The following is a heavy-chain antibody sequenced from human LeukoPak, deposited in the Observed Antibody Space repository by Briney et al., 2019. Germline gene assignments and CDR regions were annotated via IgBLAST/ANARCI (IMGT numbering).Heavy chain of an antibody. Sequence: SETLSLTCAVYGGSFSGYYWSWIRQPPGKGLEWIGEINHSGSTNNNPSLKSRVTISVDTSKNQFSLKLSSVTAADTAVYYCARVPPPPAAADYWGQGTLVTVSS. CDR3: ARVPPPPAAADY. J-gene: IGHJ4*02. CDR1: GGSFSGYY. CDR2: INHSGST. V-gene: IGHV4-34*01. D-gene: IGHD6-25*01.